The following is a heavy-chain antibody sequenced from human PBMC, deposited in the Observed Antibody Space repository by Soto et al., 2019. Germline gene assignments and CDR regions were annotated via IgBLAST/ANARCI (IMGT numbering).Heavy chain of an antibody. Sequence: GGSLRLSCAASGFTFSNAWMSWVRQAPGKGLEWVGRIKSKTDGGTTDYAAPVKGRFTISRDDSKNTLYLQMNSLKTEDTAVYYCTTDPSITIFGVVIEDYYGMDVWGQGNTVTVSS. D-gene: IGHD3-3*01. CDR2: IKSKTDGGTT. CDR1: GFTFSNAW. V-gene: IGHV3-15*01. CDR3: TTDPSITIFGVVIEDYYGMDV. J-gene: IGHJ6*02.